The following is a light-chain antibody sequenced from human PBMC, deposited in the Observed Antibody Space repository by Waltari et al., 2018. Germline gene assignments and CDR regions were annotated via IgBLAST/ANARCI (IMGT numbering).Light chain of an antibody. J-gene: IGKJ5*01. CDR3: LHRSNWPIT. Sequence: EIVLTQSPATLSLSPGERATLSCRASQSVSSYLVWYQQKPGQAPRLLIYDASNRVTGIPARFSGSGSGTDFTLTITSLEPEDFAVYYCLHRSNWPITFGQGTRLEIK. V-gene: IGKV3-11*01. CDR1: QSVSSY. CDR2: DAS.